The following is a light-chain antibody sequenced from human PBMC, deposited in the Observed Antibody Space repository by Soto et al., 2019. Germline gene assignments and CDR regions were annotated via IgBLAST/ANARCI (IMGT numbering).Light chain of an antibody. CDR3: QHYNYWPYT. V-gene: IGKV3-15*01. CDR1: QTIDNT. Sequence: EIVMTQSPATLPLSPGERATLSCRASQTIDNTLAWYQRKPGQAPRLLIYDASTRATGVPARFSGSGSGTDFTLTIRSLQSEDFAVYYCQHYNYWPYTFGQGTKVEIK. CDR2: DAS. J-gene: IGKJ2*01.